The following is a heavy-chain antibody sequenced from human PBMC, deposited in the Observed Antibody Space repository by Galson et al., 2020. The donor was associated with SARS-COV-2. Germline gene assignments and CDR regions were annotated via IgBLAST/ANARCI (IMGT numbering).Heavy chain of an antibody. D-gene: IGHD3-10*01. CDR1: GGSVSSTNYH. J-gene: IGHJ4*02. Sequence: SETLSLTCTVSGGSVSSTNYHWRWIRQPPGQGLAWIGYIYYSGSTHHTPPLQSRVTISIDTSKNQFSLRLSSVTAADTALYYCARSLRLCSAGQTPARSGYYFDSWGQGTLVTVSS. CDR2: IYYSGST. CDR3: ARSLRLCSAGQTPARSGYYFDS. V-gene: IGHV4-61*01.